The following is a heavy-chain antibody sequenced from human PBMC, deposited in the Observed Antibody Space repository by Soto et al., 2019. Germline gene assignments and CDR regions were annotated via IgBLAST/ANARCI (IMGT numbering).Heavy chain of an antibody. D-gene: IGHD2-2*01. CDR3: ARRPSKYCSTTTCYASDY. CDR1: GFTFDDYG. CDR2: VNWNAAGI. V-gene: IGHV3-20*04. J-gene: IGHJ4*02. Sequence: VQLVESGGGVVRPGGSLRLSCATSGFTFDDYGMSWVRQVPGKGLEWVSGVNWNAAGIGYADSVKGRFTISRDNAKNSLYLQMNSLRAEDTALYYCARRPSKYCSTTTCYASDYWGQGTLVTVSS.